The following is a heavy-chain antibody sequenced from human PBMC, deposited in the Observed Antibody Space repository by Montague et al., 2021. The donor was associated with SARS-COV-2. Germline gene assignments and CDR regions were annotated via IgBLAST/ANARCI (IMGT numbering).Heavy chain of an antibody. CDR2: IFYTGMT. D-gene: IGHD5-24*01. CDR1: SDSLTTTSYY. J-gene: IGHJ5*02. V-gene: IGHV4-31*03. Sequence: TLSLTCTVSSDSLTTTSYYWSWIRLHPGKGLQWIGNIFYTGMTFFNPSLKSRLTMSIDTSQNQFSLRLTSVTAADTAVYYCARLSQFAWFEPWGQGTLVTVSS. CDR3: ARLSQFAWFEP.